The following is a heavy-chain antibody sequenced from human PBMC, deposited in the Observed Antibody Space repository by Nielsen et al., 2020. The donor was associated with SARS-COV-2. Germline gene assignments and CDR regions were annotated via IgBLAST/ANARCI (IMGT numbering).Heavy chain of an antibody. CDR2: IYYSGST. CDR3: ARHSSPPTNDY. CDR1: GGSISSSNYF. V-gene: IGHV4-39*01. D-gene: IGHD2-2*01. J-gene: IGHJ4*02. Sequence: SETLSLTCTVSGGSISSSNYFWGWIRQPPGKGLEWITSIYYSGSTEYNPSLKSRVTIPIDASRSQFTLKVSSVTAADTAVYYCARHSSPPTNDYWGQGILVTVSS.